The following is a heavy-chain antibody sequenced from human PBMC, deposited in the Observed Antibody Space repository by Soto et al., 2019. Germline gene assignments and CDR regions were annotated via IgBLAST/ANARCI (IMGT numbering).Heavy chain of an antibody. V-gene: IGHV1-46*01. CDR1: GYTFTNYY. J-gene: IGHJ6*01. CDR2: INPSGGGT. Sequence: EQLMQSGAEVKKPGTSVKVSCKASGYTFTNYYLHWVRQAPGQGLEWMGIINPSGGGTIYAPKFQGRVTMTTVTSTNTVSMELSGLRPDEAAVYFCARGSPHMRYSYGFGIDMWGQGPTVTVSS. D-gene: IGHD5-18*01. CDR3: ARGSPHMRYSYGFGIDM.